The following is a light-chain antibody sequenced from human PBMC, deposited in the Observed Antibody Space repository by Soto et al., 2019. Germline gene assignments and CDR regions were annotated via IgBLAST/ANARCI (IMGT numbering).Light chain of an antibody. CDR3: LQYNSYLWT. Sequence: DIPMTQSPSTVSTSVGDRVTITCRASLDFSNWLAWYQQKPGKAPKLLIYKTSTLESGVPPRFSGSGSGRQFPLTICSLQAEDSATCYCLQYNSYLWTFGQGNKVEVK. CDR2: KTS. V-gene: IGKV1-5*03. CDR1: LDFSNW. J-gene: IGKJ1*01.